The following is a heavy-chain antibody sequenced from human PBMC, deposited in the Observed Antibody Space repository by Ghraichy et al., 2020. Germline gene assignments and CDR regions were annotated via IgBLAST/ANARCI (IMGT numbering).Heavy chain of an antibody. CDR3: AREPLSPNDYGDYVQGYYYGMDV. Sequence: GGSLRLSCAASGFTFSSYWMSWVRQAPGKGLEWVANIKQDGSEKYYVDSVKGRFTISRDNAKNSLYLQMNSLRAEDTAVYYCAREPLSPNDYGDYVQGYYYGMDVWGQGTTVTGSS. CDR1: GFTFSSYW. CDR2: IKQDGSEK. J-gene: IGHJ6*02. D-gene: IGHD4-17*01. V-gene: IGHV3-7*01.